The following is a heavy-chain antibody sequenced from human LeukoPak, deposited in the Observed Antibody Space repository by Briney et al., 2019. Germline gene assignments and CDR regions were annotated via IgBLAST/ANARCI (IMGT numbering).Heavy chain of an antibody. CDR2: ISPTGSTT. Sequence: GGSLRLSCTASGFSFSGHWMHWARQLPGKGLVWVSRISPTGSTTSYADSVKGRFTVSRDNAKNTLYLQVNNLRAEDTAEYYCARGPNSNWSGLDFWGQGTLLTVSS. J-gene: IGHJ4*02. CDR1: GFSFSGHW. CDR3: ARGPNSNWSGLDF. V-gene: IGHV3-74*01. D-gene: IGHD6-6*01.